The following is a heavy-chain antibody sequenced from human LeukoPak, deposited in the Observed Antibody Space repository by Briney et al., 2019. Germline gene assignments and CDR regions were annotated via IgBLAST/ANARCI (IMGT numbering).Heavy chain of an antibody. J-gene: IGHJ4*02. D-gene: IGHD6-13*01. Sequence: GGSLRLSCAASGFTFSSYSMNWVRQAPGKGLEWVSSISSSSSYIYYADSVKGRFTISRDNAKNSLYLQMNSLRAEDTAVYYCARVGPDSSSCSIYWGQGTLVTVSS. V-gene: IGHV3-21*01. CDR1: GFTFSSYS. CDR2: ISSSSSYI. CDR3: ARVGPDSSSCSIY.